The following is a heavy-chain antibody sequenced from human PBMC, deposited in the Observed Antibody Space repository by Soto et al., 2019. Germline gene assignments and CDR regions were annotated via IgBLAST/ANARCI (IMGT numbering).Heavy chain of an antibody. CDR1: GVTFSSYA. Sequence: SVKVSCKASGVTFSSYAIRLVRQAPGQGLEWMGGIIPIFGTANYAQKFQGRVTITADESTSTAYMELSSLRSEDTAVYYCARIVGATPPYYYGMEVWGQGTTVTSP. J-gene: IGHJ6*02. D-gene: IGHD1-26*01. V-gene: IGHV1-69*13. CDR2: IIPIFGTA. CDR3: ARIVGATPPYYYGMEV.